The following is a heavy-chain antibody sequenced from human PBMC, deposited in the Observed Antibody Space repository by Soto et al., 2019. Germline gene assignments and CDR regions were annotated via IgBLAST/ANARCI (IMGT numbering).Heavy chain of an antibody. V-gene: IGHV1-69*13. J-gene: IGHJ6*02. Sequence: SVKVSCKASGGTFSTSAISWVRQAPGQGLEWMGGIMPIFRKPDYAQKFQGRVTITADESTSTAYMELSGLSAEDTAAYYCASWLGGASLTQETTDRGEDGMDVWGHGTTVTVSS. D-gene: IGHD3-10*01. CDR3: ASWLGGASLTQETTDRGEDGMDV. CDR1: GGTFSTSA. CDR2: IMPIFRKP.